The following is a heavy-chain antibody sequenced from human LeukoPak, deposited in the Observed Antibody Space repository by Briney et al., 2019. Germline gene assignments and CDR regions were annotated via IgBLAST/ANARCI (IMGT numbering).Heavy chain of an antibody. V-gene: IGHV4-59*01. CDR3: ARGIIAVAAYYFDY. Sequence: SETLSLTCTVSGGSISSYYWSWIRQPPGKGLEWIGYIYYSGSTNYNPSLKSRVTISVDTSKNQFSLKLSSVTAADTAVYYCARGIIAVAAYYFDYWGQGTLVTVSS. CDR2: IYYSGST. D-gene: IGHD6-19*01. J-gene: IGHJ4*02. CDR1: GGSISSYY.